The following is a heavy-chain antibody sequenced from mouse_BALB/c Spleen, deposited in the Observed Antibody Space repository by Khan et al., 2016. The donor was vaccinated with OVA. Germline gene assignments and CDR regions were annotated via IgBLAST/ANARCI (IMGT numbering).Heavy chain of an antibody. CDR2: ISTYYGDV. V-gene: IGHV1S137*01. Sequence: VELVESGAELVRPGVSVKISCKGSGYTFTDFTMHWVKQSHAKSLEWIGVISTYYGDVTYNQKFKGKATMTVDKSSSTAYMELARLTSEDSAIFGGTRGGGGNRFAYWGQGTLVTVSA. CDR1: GYTFTDFT. CDR3: TRGGGGNRFAY. D-gene: IGHD2-14*01. J-gene: IGHJ3*01.